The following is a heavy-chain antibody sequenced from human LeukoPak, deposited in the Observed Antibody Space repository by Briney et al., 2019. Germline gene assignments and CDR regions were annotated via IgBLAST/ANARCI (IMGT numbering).Heavy chain of an antibody. V-gene: IGHV1-69*13. J-gene: IGHJ6*02. D-gene: IGHD6-6*01. CDR1: GGAFSSYA. CDR3: ARTDRFEYSSSSYSSYYYYGMDV. Sequence: ASVNVSFKASGGAFSSYAISWVRQAPGQGLEWMGGIIPIFGTANYAQKFQGRVTITADESTSTAYMELSSLRSEDTAVYYCARTDRFEYSSSSYSSYYYYGMDVWGQGTTVTVSS. CDR2: IIPIFGTA.